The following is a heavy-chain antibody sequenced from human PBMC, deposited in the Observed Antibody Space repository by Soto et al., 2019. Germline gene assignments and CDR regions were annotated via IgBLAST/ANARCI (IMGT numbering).Heavy chain of an antibody. J-gene: IGHJ4*02. Sequence: PGGSLRLSCAASGFTFSNYAMSWIRQAPGKGLEWVSTIRETGNTYYADSVRGRFATSRDNSENTLYFQMSSLRAEDTAVYYCAKQQMGVIRALDYWGQGTLVTVSS. CDR3: AKQQMGVIRALDY. D-gene: IGHD1-26*01. CDR2: IRETGNT. CDR1: GFTFSNYA. V-gene: IGHV3-23*01.